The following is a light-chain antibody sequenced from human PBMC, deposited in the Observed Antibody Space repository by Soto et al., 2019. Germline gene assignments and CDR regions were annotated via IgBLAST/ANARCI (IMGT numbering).Light chain of an antibody. Sequence: DIQMTQSPSKRSASVGDRVTITCRASQSISSWLAWYQQKPGKAPKLLIYAASSLQSGIPSRFSGSGSETDFTLSISRLQPEDFATYACQRSYSTTWTFGRGTKVEIK. CDR1: QSISSW. CDR3: QRSYSTTWT. J-gene: IGKJ1*01. CDR2: AAS. V-gene: IGKV1-39*01.